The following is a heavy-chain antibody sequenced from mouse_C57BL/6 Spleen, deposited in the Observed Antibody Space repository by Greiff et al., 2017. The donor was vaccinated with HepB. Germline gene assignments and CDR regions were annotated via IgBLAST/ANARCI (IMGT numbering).Heavy chain of an antibody. CDR1: GYTFTDYN. CDR3: ARYDYGYAMDY. Sequence: HVKQSGPELVKPGASVKIPCKASGYTFTDYNMDWVKQSHGKSLEWIGDINPNNGGTIYNQKFKGKATLTVDKSSSTAYMELRSLTSEDTAVYYCARYDYGYAMDYWGQGTSVTVSS. V-gene: IGHV1-18*01. D-gene: IGHD2-4*01. CDR2: INPNNGGT. J-gene: IGHJ4*01.